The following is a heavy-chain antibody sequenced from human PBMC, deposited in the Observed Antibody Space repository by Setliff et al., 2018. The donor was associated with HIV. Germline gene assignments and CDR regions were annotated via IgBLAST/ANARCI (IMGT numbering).Heavy chain of an antibody. CDR1: GFTFSTYW. CDR2: IKQDGSEE. Sequence: PGGSLRLSCAASGFTFSTYWMIWVRQAPGKGLEWVAKIKQDGSEEYYVDSVKGRFTISRDNAKNTVYMELSGLRSEDTAFYYCARSAHDSETGYWGQGTLVTVSS. D-gene: IGHD5-12*01. J-gene: IGHJ4*02. CDR3: ARSAHDSETGY. V-gene: IGHV3-7*03.